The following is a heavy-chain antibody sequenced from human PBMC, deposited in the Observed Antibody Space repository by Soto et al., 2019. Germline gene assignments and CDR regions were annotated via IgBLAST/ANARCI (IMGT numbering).Heavy chain of an antibody. J-gene: IGHJ6*02. CDR1: GFAVFSNG. D-gene: IGHD3-10*01. CDR2: LYTGANT. CDR3: GRAGWFGHHGLDF. V-gene: IGHV3-53*01. Sequence: PGGALRLSCAASGFAVFSNGITWVRQAPGKGLEWVSLLYTGANTSYADAVKDRFAISRDNSNNTVHLQMNNLRAEDTAVYYCGRAGWFGHHGLDFWGHGTTVTVSS.